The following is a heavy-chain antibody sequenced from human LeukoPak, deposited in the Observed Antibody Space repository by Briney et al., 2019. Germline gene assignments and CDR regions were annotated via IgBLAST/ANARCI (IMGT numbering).Heavy chain of an antibody. CDR1: GVSFSGYY. CDR2: INHSGST. J-gene: IGHJ4*02. Sequence: SETLSLTCAVYGVSFSGYYWSWIRQPPGKGLEWIGEINHSGSTNYNPSLKSRVTISVDTSKNQFSLKLSSVTAADTAVYYCARRKTHYYDSSGYFYFDYWGQGTLVTVSS. V-gene: IGHV4-34*01. CDR3: ARRKTHYYDSSGYFYFDY. D-gene: IGHD3-22*01.